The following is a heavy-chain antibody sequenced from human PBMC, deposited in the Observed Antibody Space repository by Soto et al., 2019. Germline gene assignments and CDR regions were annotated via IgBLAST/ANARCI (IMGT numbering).Heavy chain of an antibody. D-gene: IGHD2-8*02. Sequence: QVQLQESGPGLVEPSGTLSLICAVSGDSISSDHWWSWVRQPPGKGLEWIGEIYHGGSTNYNPSLKSRVPLSIDKSKNHFSLRLNSVTAADTAVYYCTSHWGWTGPDDWGQGNLVTVSS. CDR2: IYHGGST. CDR3: TSHWGWTGPDD. CDR1: GDSISSDHW. J-gene: IGHJ4*02. V-gene: IGHV4-4*02.